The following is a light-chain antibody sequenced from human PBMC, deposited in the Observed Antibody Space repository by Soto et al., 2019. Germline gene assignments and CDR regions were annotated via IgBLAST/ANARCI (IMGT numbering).Light chain of an antibody. CDR1: SSNIGATYD. CDR2: GNS. CDR3: QSYDSSLSGVL. V-gene: IGLV1-40*01. J-gene: IGLJ2*01. Sequence: QSVLTQPPSVSGAPGQRVTISCTGSSSNIGATYDVHWYQQFPGTAPRLLIYGNSNRPSGVPDRFSGSKSGTSASLAITGLQAEDEADYYCQSYDSSLSGVLFGGGTKLTVL.